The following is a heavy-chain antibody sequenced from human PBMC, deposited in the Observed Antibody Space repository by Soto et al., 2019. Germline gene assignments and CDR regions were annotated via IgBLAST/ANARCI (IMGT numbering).Heavy chain of an antibody. CDR3: ARAGLLASGAFDI. CDR1: GGSISSGGYY. J-gene: IGHJ3*02. D-gene: IGHD2-21*02. Sequence: TLSLTCTVSGGSISSGGYYWSWIRQHPGKGLEWIGYIYYSGSTYYNPSLKSRVTISVDTSKNQFSLKLSSVTAADTAVYYCARAGLLASGAFDIRGQGTMVTVSS. V-gene: IGHV4-31*03. CDR2: IYYSGST.